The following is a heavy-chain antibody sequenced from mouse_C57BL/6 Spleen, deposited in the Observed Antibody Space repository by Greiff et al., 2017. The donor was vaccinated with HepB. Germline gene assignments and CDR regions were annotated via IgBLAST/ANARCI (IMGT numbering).Heavy chain of an antibody. CDR1: GFNIKDYY. J-gene: IGHJ4*01. V-gene: IGHV14-2*01. D-gene: IGHD1-1*01. CDR2: IDPEDGET. CDR3: SRLGITPVVAAPMDY. Sequence: VQLQQSGAELVKPGASVKLSCTASGFNIKDYYMHWVKQRTEQGLEWIGRIDPEDGETKYAPKFQGKATITADTSSNTAYLQLSSLTSADTAVYSFSRLGITPVVAAPMDYWGQGTSVTVSS.